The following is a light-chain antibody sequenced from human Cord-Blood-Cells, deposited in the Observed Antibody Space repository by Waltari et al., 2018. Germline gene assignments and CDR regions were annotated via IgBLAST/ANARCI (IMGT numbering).Light chain of an antibody. J-gene: IGKJ4*01. CDR2: GAS. CDR3: QQYGSSPLT. V-gene: IGKV3-20*01. CDR1: QSVSSSY. Sequence: EIVLTQSPGTLSLSPGERATLPCRASQSVSSSYLAWYQQKPGQAPRLLIYGASSRATGIPDRFSGSGSGTDFTLIISRLEPEDFAVYYCQQYGSSPLTFGGGTKVEIK.